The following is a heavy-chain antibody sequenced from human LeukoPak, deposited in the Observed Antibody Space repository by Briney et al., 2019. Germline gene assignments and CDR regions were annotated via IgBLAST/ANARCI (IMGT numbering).Heavy chain of an antibody. J-gene: IGHJ6*02. CDR2: INHNGNVN. V-gene: IGHV3-7*03. CDR3: VRGGGLDV. CDR1: GFTFSSYW. Sequence: GGSLRLSCAASGFTFSSYWMNWARQAPGKGLEWVASINHNGNVNYYVDSVKGRFTIFRDNAKNSLYLQMSNLRAEDTAVYFCVRGGGLDVWGQGATVTVSS. D-gene: IGHD3-16*01.